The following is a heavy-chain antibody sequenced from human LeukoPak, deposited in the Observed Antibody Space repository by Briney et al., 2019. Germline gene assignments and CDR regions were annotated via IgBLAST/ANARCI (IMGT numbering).Heavy chain of an antibody. J-gene: IGHJ4*02. CDR3: VRGGYDILTGYYSFDY. Sequence: SETLSLTCTVSGGSISSYYWSWIRQSPGKGLEWIGYIYYSGSTNYNPSLKSRVTISVDTSKNQFSLKLSSVTAADTAVYYCVRGGYDILTGYYSFDYWGQGTLVSVSS. CDR2: IYYSGST. CDR1: GGSISSYY. D-gene: IGHD3-9*01. V-gene: IGHV4-59*01.